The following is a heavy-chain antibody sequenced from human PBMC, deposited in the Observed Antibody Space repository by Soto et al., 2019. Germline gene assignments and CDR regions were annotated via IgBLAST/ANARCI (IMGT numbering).Heavy chain of an antibody. D-gene: IGHD4-4*01. CDR2: IYYSGST. CDR3: AREDYSNAFDP. J-gene: IGHJ5*02. CDR1: GGSISSYY. V-gene: IGHV4-59*01. Sequence: SETLSLTCTVSGGSISSYYWSWIRQPPGKGLEWIGYIYYSGSTNYNPSLKSRVTISVDTSKNQFSLKLSSVTAADTAVYYCAREDYSNAFDPWGQGTLVTVSS.